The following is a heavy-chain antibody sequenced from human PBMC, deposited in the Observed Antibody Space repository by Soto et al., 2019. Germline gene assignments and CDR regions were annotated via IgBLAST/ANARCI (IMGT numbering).Heavy chain of an antibody. D-gene: IGHD3-3*01. CDR1: GYTLTELS. V-gene: IGHV1-24*01. Sequence: GASVKVSCKVSGYTLTELSMHWVRQAPGKGLEWMGGFDPEDGETIYAQKFQGRVTMTTDSSTSTAYMELRSLRSDDTAVYYCARLLYGVVIIGDYYYYYMDVWGKGTTVTVSS. J-gene: IGHJ6*03. CDR3: ARLLYGVVIIGDYYYYYMDV. CDR2: FDPEDGET.